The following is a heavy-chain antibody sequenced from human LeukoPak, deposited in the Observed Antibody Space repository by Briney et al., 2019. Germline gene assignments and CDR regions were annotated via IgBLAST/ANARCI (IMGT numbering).Heavy chain of an antibody. CDR2: IYYSGST. CDR1: GGSISSSSYY. D-gene: IGHD3-9*01. V-gene: IGHV4-39*07. Sequence: SETLSLTCTVSGGSISSSSYYWGWIRQPPGKGLEWIGSIYYSGSTYYNPSLKSRVTISVDTSKNQFSLKLSSVTAADTAVYYCARCAILDLGGVDYWGQGTLVTVSS. J-gene: IGHJ4*02. CDR3: ARCAILDLGGVDY.